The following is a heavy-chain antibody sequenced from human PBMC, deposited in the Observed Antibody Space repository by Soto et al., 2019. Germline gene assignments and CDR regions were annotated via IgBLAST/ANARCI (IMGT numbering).Heavy chain of an antibody. J-gene: IGHJ4*02. CDR1: VRSISDYY. V-gene: IGHV4-59*01. CDR3: ARARKATYITGGFDS. CDR2: SSYGGIT. Sequence: PSETLSLACSVSVRSISDYYWSWIRQSPEKGLEYIAYSSYGGITNLNGALNGRVTMSIDTSKNQFSLKATSLTAADTAVYYCARARKATYITGGFDSWAQGTLVSVSS. D-gene: IGHD3-3*01.